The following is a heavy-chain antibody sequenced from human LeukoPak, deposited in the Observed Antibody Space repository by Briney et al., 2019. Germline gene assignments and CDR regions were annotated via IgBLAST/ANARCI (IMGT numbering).Heavy chain of an antibody. CDR3: ARQGGYLDY. CDR2: IYYSGST. CDR1: GGSISGSSYY. J-gene: IGHJ4*02. Sequence: SETLSLTCTVSGGSISGSSYYWGWIRQPPGKGLEWIGSIYYSGSTYYNPSLKSRVTISVDTSKNQFSLKLSSVTAADTAVYYCARQGGYLDYWGQGTLVTVSS. V-gene: IGHV4-39*01. D-gene: IGHD1-26*01.